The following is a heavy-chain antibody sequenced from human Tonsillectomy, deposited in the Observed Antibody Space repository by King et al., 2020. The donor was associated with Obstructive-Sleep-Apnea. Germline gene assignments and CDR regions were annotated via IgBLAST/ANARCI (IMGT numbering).Heavy chain of an antibody. J-gene: IGHJ4*02. Sequence: EVQLVESGGGLVQPGGSLRLSCAASGFTFTSYALTVVRQAPGRGLEWVSTISGSGGSTHYANSVKGRFTISRDNSKNMLYLQMNSLRVEDTAIYYCARRAPVEYYFDFWGQGTLVTVSS. V-gene: IGHV3-23*04. CDR3: ARRAPVEYYFDF. CDR1: GFTFTSYA. D-gene: IGHD2-2*01. CDR2: ISGSGGST.